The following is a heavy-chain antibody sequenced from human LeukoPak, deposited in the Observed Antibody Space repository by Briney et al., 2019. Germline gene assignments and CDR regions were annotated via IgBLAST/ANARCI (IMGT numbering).Heavy chain of an antibody. D-gene: IGHD6-25*01. Sequence: SETLSLTCAVYGGSFSGYYWSWIRQPPGKGLEWIGEINHSGSTNYNPSLKSRVTISVDTSKNQFSLKLSSVTAADTAVYYCARDKERLADCWGQGTLVTVSS. J-gene: IGHJ4*02. CDR3: ARDKERLADC. V-gene: IGHV4-34*01. CDR1: GGSFSGYY. CDR2: INHSGST.